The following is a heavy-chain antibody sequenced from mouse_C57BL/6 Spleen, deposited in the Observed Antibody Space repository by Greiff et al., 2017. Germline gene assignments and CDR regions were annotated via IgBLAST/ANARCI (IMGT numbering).Heavy chain of an antibody. J-gene: IGHJ1*03. Sequence: VQLQQPGAELVRPGPSVKLSCKASGYTFTSYWMHWVKQRPGKGLEWIGVIDPSDSYTNYKQKLKGKATLTVDTSSSTAYMQLSSLTSEDSSVYYCLITTVVRYLDVWGTGTTVTFSS. D-gene: IGHD1-1*01. V-gene: IGHV1-59*01. CDR3: LITTVVRYLDV. CDR1: GYTFTSYW. CDR2: IDPSDSYT.